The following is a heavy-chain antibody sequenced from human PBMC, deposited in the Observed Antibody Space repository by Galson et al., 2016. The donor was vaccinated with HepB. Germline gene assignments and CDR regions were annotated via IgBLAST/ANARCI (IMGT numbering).Heavy chain of an antibody. CDR1: GFTFSKAW. CDR2: IKHNSDGGTT. J-gene: IGHJ4*02. D-gene: IGHD2-15*01. Sequence: SLRLSCAASGFTFSKAWMSWVRQAPGKGPEWVGRIKHNSDGGTTDYAAPVQGRFTISIDDSKSSLYLQMNSLKAEDTAVYYCYTDTSYRDYVVSWGQGTLVTVSS. V-gene: IGHV3-15*01. CDR3: YTDTSYRDYVVS.